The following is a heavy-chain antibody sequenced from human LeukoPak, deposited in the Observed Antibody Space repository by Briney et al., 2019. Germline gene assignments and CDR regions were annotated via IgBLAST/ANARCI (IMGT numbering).Heavy chain of an antibody. V-gene: IGHV4-59*01. J-gene: IGHJ6*03. CDR2: VDHTGST. CDR1: DDSITMYY. CDR3: ARGRVSSSTWYSTYYYYFYMDV. Sequence: SETLSLTCSVSDDSITMYYWTWIRQPPGKGLEWIGYVDHTGSTNFNPSLNGRVSISRDTTKNLFSLRLRSVTAADTAVYFCARGRVSSSTWYSTYYYYFYMDVWGKGTTVTISS. D-gene: IGHD1-1*01.